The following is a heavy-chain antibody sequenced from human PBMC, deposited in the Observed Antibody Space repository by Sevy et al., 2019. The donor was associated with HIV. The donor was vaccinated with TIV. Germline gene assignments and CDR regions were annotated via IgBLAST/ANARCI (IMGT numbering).Heavy chain of an antibody. J-gene: IGHJ6*02. V-gene: IGHV3-11*04. CDR3: ARAWGIAAAGYYYYYGMDV. CDR1: GFTFTHAW. D-gene: IGHD6-13*01. CDR2: ISSSGSTI. Sequence: GGSLRLSCTASGFTFTHAWMSWVRQAPGKGLEWVSYISSSGSTIYYADSVKGRFTISRDNAKNSLYLQMNSLRAEDTAVYYCARAWGIAAAGYYYYYGMDVWGQGTTVTVSS.